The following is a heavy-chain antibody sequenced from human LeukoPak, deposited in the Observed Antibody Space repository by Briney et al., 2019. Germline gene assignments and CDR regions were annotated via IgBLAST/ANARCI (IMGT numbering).Heavy chain of an antibody. CDR1: GFTFSNYW. J-gene: IGHJ4*02. CDR2: INQSGSER. V-gene: IGHV3-7*01. D-gene: IGHD3-10*01. Sequence: PGGSLRLSCAASGFTFSNYWMTLVRQVPGKGLECVAIINQSGSERYYVDSVRGRFTISRDNSKNSLSLQINTLRAEDMAVYYCARGGGPGTLDYWGQGTLVTVSS. CDR3: ARGGGPGTLDY.